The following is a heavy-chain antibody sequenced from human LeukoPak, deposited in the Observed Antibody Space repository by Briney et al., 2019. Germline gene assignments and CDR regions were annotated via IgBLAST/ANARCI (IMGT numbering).Heavy chain of an antibody. CDR1: GGSISSGSYY. CDR3: ARYSVDSSGYYRYYFDY. D-gene: IGHD3-22*01. V-gene: IGHV4-61*02. Sequence: SETLSLTCTVSGGSISSGSYYWSWIRQPAGKGLEWIGRIYTSGSTNYNPSLKSRVTISVDTSKNQFSLKLSSVTAADTAVYYCARYSVDSSGYYRYYFDYWGQGTLVTVSS. CDR2: IYTSGST. J-gene: IGHJ4*02.